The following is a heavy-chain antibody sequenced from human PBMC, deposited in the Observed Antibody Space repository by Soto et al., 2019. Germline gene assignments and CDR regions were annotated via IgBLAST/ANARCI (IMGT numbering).Heavy chain of an antibody. V-gene: IGHV3-7*01. J-gene: IGHJ4*02. CDR1: GFTFSNYW. Sequence: EVQLVESGGGLVQPGGSLRLSCAASGFTFSNYWMSWFRQVRVKGLEWVANIKPDGSEKYYVESLKGRFTISRDNAKNSLYLHMNSLRAEDTAVYYCARGSGWYFYWGQGTLVTVSS. D-gene: IGHD6-19*01. CDR3: ARGSGWYFY. CDR2: IKPDGSEK.